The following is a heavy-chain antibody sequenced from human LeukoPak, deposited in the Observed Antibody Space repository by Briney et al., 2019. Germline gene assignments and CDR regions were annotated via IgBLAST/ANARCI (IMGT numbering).Heavy chain of an antibody. CDR1: GYTFTSYD. D-gene: IGHD2-15*01. CDR3: TRGLVVLSATSWAFDI. Sequence: ASVKVSCKASGYTFTSYDINWVRQATGPGLEWMGWMNPNSGNTGYAQKFQARVSMTRNTSISTAYMELSSLRSEDTAVYYCTRGLVVLSATSWAFDIWGHGTMVTVSS. J-gene: IGHJ3*02. V-gene: IGHV1-8*01. CDR2: MNPNSGNT.